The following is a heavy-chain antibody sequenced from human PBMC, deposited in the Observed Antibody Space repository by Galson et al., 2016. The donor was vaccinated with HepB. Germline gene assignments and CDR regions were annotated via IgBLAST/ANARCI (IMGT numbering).Heavy chain of an antibody. CDR2: FDADEGEI. J-gene: IGHJ3*01. V-gene: IGHV1-24*01. Sequence: SVKVSCKVSGHTLTELSLHWVRQAPGKGLEWMGGFDADEGEIIYSQNSQARVTMTEDTSTDAAYMEVSSLRADDADVYYCATDESSGLGDVFDVWGQGTMVIVSS. CDR3: ATDESSGLGDVFDV. D-gene: IGHD6-25*01. CDR1: GHTLTELS.